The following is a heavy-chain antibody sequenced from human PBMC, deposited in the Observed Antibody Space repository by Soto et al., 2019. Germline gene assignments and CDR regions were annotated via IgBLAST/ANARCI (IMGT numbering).Heavy chain of an antibody. Sequence: GASVKVSCKASGYTFTSYGISWVRQAPGRGLEWMGWISAYNGNTNYAQKLQGRVTMTTDTSTSTAYMELRSLRSDDTAVYYCARDQSSSPYYYYGMDVWGQGTTVTVSS. CDR2: ISAYNGNT. V-gene: IGHV1-18*04. J-gene: IGHJ6*02. CDR1: GYTFTSYG. CDR3: ARDQSSSPYYYYGMDV. D-gene: IGHD6-6*01.